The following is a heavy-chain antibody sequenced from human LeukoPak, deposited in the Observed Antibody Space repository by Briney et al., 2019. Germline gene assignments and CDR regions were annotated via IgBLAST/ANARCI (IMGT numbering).Heavy chain of an antibody. CDR1: GFIFDDYG. D-gene: IGHD6-19*01. V-gene: IGHV3-20*04. Sequence: RAGGSLRLSCRASGFIFDDYGMSWVRQAPGKGLEWVSGLNWNGGSTGSADSVKGRFTISRDNVKNSLYLQMNSLRAEDTALYYCARDPPGGETVAGRLDYWGQGTLVTVSS. CDR3: ARDPPGGETVAGRLDY. J-gene: IGHJ4*02. CDR2: LNWNGGST.